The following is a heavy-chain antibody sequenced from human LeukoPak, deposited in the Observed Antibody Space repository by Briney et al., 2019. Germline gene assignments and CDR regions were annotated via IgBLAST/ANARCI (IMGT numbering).Heavy chain of an antibody. V-gene: IGHV4-39*01. CDR3: ARFFGRSMAASDPYGMDV. CDR1: GFSIITNDYR. J-gene: IGHJ6*02. Sequence: NSSETLSLTCTVSGFSIITNDYRWGWLRQPPWNGLEGIATISFTRSTYYHPSLKSRVTMSVDTSKNQFSLWLSSVTAADTSVYYCARFFGRSMAASDPYGMDVWGQGTTVTVSS. CDR2: ISFTRST. D-gene: IGHD5-24*01.